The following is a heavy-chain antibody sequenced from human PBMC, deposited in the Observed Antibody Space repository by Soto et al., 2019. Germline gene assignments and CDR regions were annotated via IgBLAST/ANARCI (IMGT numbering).Heavy chain of an antibody. J-gene: IGHJ5*02. Sequence: ASVKVSCKACGDAFTSCGSSWVRQAPGQGLEWMGWISAYNGNTNYAQKLQGRVTMTTDTSTSTAYMELRSLRSDDTAVYYCARDIVVVPAAMRGRWFDPWGQGTLVTVSS. CDR1: GDAFTSCG. D-gene: IGHD2-2*01. CDR3: ARDIVVVPAAMRGRWFDP. V-gene: IGHV1-18*01. CDR2: ISAYNGNT.